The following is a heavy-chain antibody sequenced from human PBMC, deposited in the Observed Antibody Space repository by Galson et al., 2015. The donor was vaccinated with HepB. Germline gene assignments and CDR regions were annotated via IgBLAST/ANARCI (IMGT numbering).Heavy chain of an antibody. V-gene: IGHV1-46*01. J-gene: IGHJ4*02. CDR1: GYTFTSYY. Sequence: SVKVSCKASGYTFTSYYMQWVRQAPGQGLEWMGIINPNSGSTNYAQKFQGRVTMTRDTSTSTVYMELSRLRSDDTAVYYCASGTTVTPPGYWGQGTLVTVSS. CDR2: INPNSGST. D-gene: IGHD4-17*01. CDR3: ASGTTVTPPGY.